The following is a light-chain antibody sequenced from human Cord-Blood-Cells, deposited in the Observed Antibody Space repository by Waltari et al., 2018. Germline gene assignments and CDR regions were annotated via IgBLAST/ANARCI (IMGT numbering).Light chain of an antibody. CDR3: QQYNSNPFT. CDR1: QGISNY. Sequence: DSQMHKSQSSFSASVCVRDTVTCRASQGISNYLAWFQQKPGKAPKPLIYAASSLQSGVPSKFSGSGSGTDFTLTISSLQPEDFATYYCQQYNSNPFTFGPGTKVDIK. J-gene: IGKJ3*01. CDR2: AAS. V-gene: IGKV1-16*02.